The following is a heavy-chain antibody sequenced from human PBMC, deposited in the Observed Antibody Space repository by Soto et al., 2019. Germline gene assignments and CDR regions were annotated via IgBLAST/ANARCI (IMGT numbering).Heavy chain of an antibody. D-gene: IGHD5-18*01. V-gene: IGHV2-5*02. J-gene: IGHJ4*02. CDR1: GISLSTSGVG. Sequence: QITLKESGPTLVKPTQTLTLTCTFSGISLSTSGVGVGWIRQPPGKALEWLAVIYWDDDKRYSPSLKSRLTITKDTSKIQVVLTMSNMDPVDTVTYYCALSARDEHLWPPYFDYWGQGTLVTVSS. CDR3: ALSARDEHLWPPYFDY. CDR2: IYWDDDK.